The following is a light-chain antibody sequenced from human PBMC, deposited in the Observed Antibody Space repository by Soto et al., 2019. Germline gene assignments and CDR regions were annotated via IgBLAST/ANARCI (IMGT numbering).Light chain of an antibody. CDR3: QQSYGAIT. Sequence: DIQMTQSPASLSASIGDRVSISCRASQSIYTYLNWYQQKPGNAPELLIHAASTLQRGVPSRFSGSGSGTDFTLSTSSLQPEDVAPYYCQQSYGAITFGQGTRLEI. CDR2: AAS. CDR1: QSIYTY. V-gene: IGKV1-39*01. J-gene: IGKJ5*01.